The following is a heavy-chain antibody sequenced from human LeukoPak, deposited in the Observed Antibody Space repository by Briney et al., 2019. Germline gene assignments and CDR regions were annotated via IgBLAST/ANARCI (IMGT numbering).Heavy chain of an antibody. Sequence: QPGRSLRLSCAASRFTFSSYAMHWVRQAPGKGLEWVAVISYDGSNKYYADSVKGRYTLYRDNSKNTLYLQMNSLRVEDTAVYYCARGVIQRIAVSCRDYYYYMHGWGKG. J-gene: IGHJ6*03. CDR2: ISYDGSNK. CDR3: ARGVIQRIAVSCRDYYYYMHG. CDR1: RFTFSSYA. V-gene: IGHV3-30*04. D-gene: IGHD6-19*01.